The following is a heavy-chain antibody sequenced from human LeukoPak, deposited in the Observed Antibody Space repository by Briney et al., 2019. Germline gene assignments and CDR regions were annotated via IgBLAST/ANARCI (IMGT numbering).Heavy chain of an antibody. CDR1: GFTFTSYA. CDR2: VSGSGDGT. J-gene: IGHJ4*02. V-gene: IGHV3-23*01. D-gene: IGHD4-17*01. CDR3: AKERLGGNYGDYAVDY. Sequence: GGSLRLSCAASGFTFTSYAMSWGRQTPGKGLGWGSSVSGSGDGTYYAHSVKGRFTISRDNSKKTLALHIDSLRAEDTAVYYCAKERLGGNYGDYAVDYWVQGTMVAVSS.